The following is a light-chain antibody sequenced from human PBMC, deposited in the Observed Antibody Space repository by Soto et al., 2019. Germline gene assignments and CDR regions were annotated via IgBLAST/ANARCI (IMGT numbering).Light chain of an antibody. CDR1: QSVNSN. CDR3: HQYNNWPT. J-gene: IGKJ1*01. CDR2: GAS. Sequence: EIVMTQSPATLSVSPGERATLSCRASQSVNSNLAWYQQKPGQAPWLLIYGASTRATGVPARFSGSGSGTDFTLTISSLQSEDFAVYFCHQYNNWPTFGQGTKVEIK. V-gene: IGKV3-15*01.